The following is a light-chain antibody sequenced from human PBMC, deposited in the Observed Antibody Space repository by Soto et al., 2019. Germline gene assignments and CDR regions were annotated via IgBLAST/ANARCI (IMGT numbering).Light chain of an antibody. J-gene: IGKJ1*01. Sequence: EIVLTQSPGTLSLSPWERATLSCRASQRVSRSYLAWYQQQPGQAPRPLIYAASSRATGIPDRFSGSGSGTEFTLTIGRLEPEDFAIYYCQQYGSLPRTFGQGTKVDIK. CDR1: QRVSRSY. V-gene: IGKV3-20*01. CDR3: QQYGSLPRT. CDR2: AAS.